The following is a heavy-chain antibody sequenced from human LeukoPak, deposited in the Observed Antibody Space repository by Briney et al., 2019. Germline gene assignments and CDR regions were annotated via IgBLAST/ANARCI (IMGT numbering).Heavy chain of an antibody. D-gene: IGHD3-22*01. V-gene: IGHV3-21*01. CDR3: ARDTFDYYDSSGNPDY. J-gene: IGHJ4*02. CDR2: ISSSSSYI. Sequence: GGSLRLSCAASGFTISSYSMSWVRQAPGKGLEWVSSISSSSSYIYYADSVKGRFTISRDNAKNSLYLQMNSLRAEDTAVYYCARDTFDYYDSSGNPDYWGQGTLVTVS. CDR1: GFTISSYS.